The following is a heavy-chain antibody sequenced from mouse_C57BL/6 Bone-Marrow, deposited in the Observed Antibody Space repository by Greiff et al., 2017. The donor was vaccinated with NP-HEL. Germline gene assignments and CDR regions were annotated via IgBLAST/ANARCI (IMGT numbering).Heavy chain of an antibody. D-gene: IGHD1-1*01. CDR3: ARQTTVVAHWYFDV. V-gene: IGHV5-6*01. CDR1: GFTFSSYG. CDR2: ISSGGSYT. Sequence: EVKLVESGGELVKPGGSLKLSCAASGFTFSSYGMSWVRQTPDKRLEWVATISSGGSYTYYPDSVKGRFTISRDNAKNTLYLQMSSLKSEDTAMYYCARQTTVVAHWYFDVWGTGTTVTVSS. J-gene: IGHJ1*03.